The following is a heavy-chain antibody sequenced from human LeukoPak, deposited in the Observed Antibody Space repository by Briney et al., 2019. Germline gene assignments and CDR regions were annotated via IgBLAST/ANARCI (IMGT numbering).Heavy chain of an antibody. V-gene: IGHV4-30-4*08. J-gene: IGHJ4*02. CDR3: ARDRGWLHYYDNSGYHFDY. D-gene: IGHD3-22*01. CDR1: GGSISSGGYY. CDR2: IYYSGST. Sequence: PSQTLSLTCTVSGGSISSGGYYWSWIRQHPGKGLEWIGYIYYSGSTYYNPSLKSRVTISVDTSKNQFSLKLSSVTAADTAVYYCARDRGWLHYYDNSGYHFDYWGQGTLVTVSS.